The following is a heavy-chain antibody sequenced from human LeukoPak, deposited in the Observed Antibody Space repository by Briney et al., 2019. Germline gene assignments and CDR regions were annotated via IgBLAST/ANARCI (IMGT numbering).Heavy chain of an antibody. D-gene: IGHD3-22*01. J-gene: IGHJ4*02. Sequence: SETLSLTCAVYGGSFSGYYWSWIRQPPGKGLEWIGTIYYRGSTYYNPSLRSRVTISVDTSKNQFSLRLTSVTAADTAVYYCARAPHFFDISGSRYYFDYWGQGTLVTVSS. CDR3: ARAPHFFDISGSRYYFDY. CDR1: GGSFSGYY. CDR2: IYYRGST. V-gene: IGHV4-34*01.